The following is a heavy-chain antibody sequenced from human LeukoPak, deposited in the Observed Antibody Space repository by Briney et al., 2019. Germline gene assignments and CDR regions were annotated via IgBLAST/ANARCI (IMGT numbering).Heavy chain of an antibody. CDR3: ARIGIQLPRLGYFQH. CDR2: ISAYNGNT. J-gene: IGHJ1*01. CDR1: GYTFTSYG. Sequence: VASLKVSCKASGYTFTSYGISWVRQAPGQGLEWMGWISAYNGNTNYAQKLQGRVTMTTDTSTSTAYMELRSLRSDDTAVYYCARIGIQLPRLGYFQHWGQGTLVTVSS. D-gene: IGHD5-18*01. V-gene: IGHV1-18*01.